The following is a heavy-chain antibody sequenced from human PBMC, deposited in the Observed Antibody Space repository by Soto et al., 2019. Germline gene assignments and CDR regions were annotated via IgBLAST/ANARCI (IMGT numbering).Heavy chain of an antibody. D-gene: IGHD2-2*01. CDR1: GGSISPYY. V-gene: IGHV4-4*07. Sequence: SETLSLTCTVSGGSISPYYWSWIRQPAGKGLEWIGRIYASGSTNYNPSLKGRVTMSVATSKNQFSLKLSSVTAADTAVYYCARGGMVIIPTATAFDYWGQGTLVTVSS. CDR3: ARGGMVIIPTATAFDY. J-gene: IGHJ4*02. CDR2: IYASGST.